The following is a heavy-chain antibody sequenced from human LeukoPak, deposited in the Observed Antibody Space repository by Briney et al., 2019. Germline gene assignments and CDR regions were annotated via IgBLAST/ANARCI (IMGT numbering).Heavy chain of an antibody. CDR3: ARPFYYDSSGYRSDGAFDI. CDR2: INHSGST. CDR1: GGSFSVYY. D-gene: IGHD3-22*01. V-gene: IGHV4-34*01. Sequence: SETLSLTCAVYGGSFSVYYWSWIRQPPGKGLEWVGEINHSGSTNYNPSLKSRVTISVDTSKNQFSLKLSSVTAADTAVYYCARPFYYDSSGYRSDGAFDIWGQGTMVTVSS. J-gene: IGHJ3*02.